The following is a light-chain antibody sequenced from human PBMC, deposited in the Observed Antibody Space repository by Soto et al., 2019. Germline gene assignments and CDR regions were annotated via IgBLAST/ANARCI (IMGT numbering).Light chain of an antibody. Sequence: DIQMTQSPSSLSASVGDRVTITCQASQDISNHLNWYQQKPGKAPKLLIYDASNLETGVPSRFSGSGSGTDFTVTISSLQPEDFATYSCQQYYNLPITFGHGTRLETK. V-gene: IGKV1-33*01. CDR2: DAS. CDR1: QDISNH. J-gene: IGKJ5*01. CDR3: QQYYNLPIT.